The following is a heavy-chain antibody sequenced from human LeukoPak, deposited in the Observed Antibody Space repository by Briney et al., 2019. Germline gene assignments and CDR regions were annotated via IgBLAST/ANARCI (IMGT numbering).Heavy chain of an antibody. J-gene: IGHJ4*02. D-gene: IGHD3-10*01. CDR3: ARDGAWFGELLGGYFDY. V-gene: IGHV3-30-3*01. CDR1: GFTFSSYA. CDR2: ISYDGSNK. Sequence: PGGSLRLSCAASGFTFSSYAMSWVRQAPGKGLEWVAVISYDGSNKYYADSVKGRFTISRDNSKNTLYLQMNSLRAEDTAVYYCARDGAWFGELLGGYFDYWGQGTLVTVSS.